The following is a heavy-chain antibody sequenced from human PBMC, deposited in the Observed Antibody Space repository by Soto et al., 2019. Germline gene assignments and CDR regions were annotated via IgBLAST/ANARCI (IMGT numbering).Heavy chain of an antibody. J-gene: IGHJ4*02. CDR2: IYDSGSS. D-gene: IGHD6-19*01. CDR1: GASISSGDYF. V-gene: IGHV4-30-4*01. Sequence: SETLSLTCTVSGASISSGDYFWSWIRQSPGKGLQWIGYIYDSGSSYYNPSLKSRVTMSVDTSKNQFSLKLSSVTAADTAIYYCARDWGSSGWPNWGPGTLVTVSS. CDR3: ARDWGSSGWPN.